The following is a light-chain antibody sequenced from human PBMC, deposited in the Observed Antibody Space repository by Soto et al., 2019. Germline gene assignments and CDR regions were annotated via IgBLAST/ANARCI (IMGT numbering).Light chain of an antibody. CDR3: SSYTSSNTLL. J-gene: IGLJ2*01. CDR1: SSDVGGYKY. Sequence: QSVLTQPASVSGSPGQSITISCTGTSSDVGGYKYVSWYQQHPGKAPKLMIYDVSNRPSGVSNRFSGSKSGNTASLTISGLQAEDEAGYYCSSYTSSNTLLFGGRTKLTVL. V-gene: IGLV2-14*03. CDR2: DVS.